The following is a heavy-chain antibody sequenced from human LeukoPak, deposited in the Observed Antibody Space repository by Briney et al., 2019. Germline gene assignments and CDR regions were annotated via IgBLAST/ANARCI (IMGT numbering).Heavy chain of an antibody. CDR3: ARDSAHYYDSSGYYPIDY. J-gene: IGHJ4*02. CDR2: INPSGGST. Sequence: ASVKVSCKASGYTFTSYYMHWVRQAPGQGLEWMGIINPSGGSTSYAQKFQGRVTMTRDMSTSTAYMGLSRLRSDDTAVYYCARDSAHYYDSSGYYPIDYWGQGTLVTVSS. D-gene: IGHD3-22*01. V-gene: IGHV1-46*01. CDR1: GYTFTSYY.